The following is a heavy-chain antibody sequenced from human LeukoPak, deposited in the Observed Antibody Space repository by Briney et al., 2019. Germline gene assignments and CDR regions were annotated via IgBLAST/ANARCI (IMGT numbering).Heavy chain of an antibody. D-gene: IGHD3-22*01. CDR2: ISESGRT. Sequence: PSETLSLTCTVSGDSISSSTYYWGWIRQPPGKGLEWIGSISESGRTYHNPSLKSRVTISVDTSKNQFSLKLNFVTAADTAVYYCARHKGGSNGYWPRPVDCWGQGTLVTVSS. J-gene: IGHJ4*02. V-gene: IGHV4-39*01. CDR3: ARHKGGSNGYWPRPVDC. CDR1: GDSISSSTYY.